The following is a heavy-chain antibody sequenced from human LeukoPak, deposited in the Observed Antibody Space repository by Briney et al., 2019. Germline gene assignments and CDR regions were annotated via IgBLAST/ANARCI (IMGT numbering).Heavy chain of an antibody. D-gene: IGHD3-10*02. CDR3: ARLGAMFYQSNWFDP. Sequence: PGGSLRLSCAASGFTFSSYEMNWVRQAPGKGLEWVSYISSSASTIYYADSVKGRFTISRDNAKNSLYLQMNSLRAEDTAVYYCARLGAMFYQSNWFDPWGQGTLVTVSS. V-gene: IGHV3-48*03. J-gene: IGHJ5*02. CDR2: ISSSASTI. CDR1: GFTFSSYE.